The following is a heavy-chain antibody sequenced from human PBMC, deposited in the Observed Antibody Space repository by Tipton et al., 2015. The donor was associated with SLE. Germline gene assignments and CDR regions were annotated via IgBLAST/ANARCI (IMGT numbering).Heavy chain of an antibody. J-gene: IGHJ2*01. Sequence: TLSLTCTVSGGSISSYYWSWIRQSAGKGLEWIGRIYTRGSTNYNPSLKSRVTTSVDTSENQLSLKLNSMTAADTAVYYCARELLSPMTTVHWYFDLWGRGTLVTVSS. CDR2: IYTRGST. CDR1: GGSISSYY. V-gene: IGHV4-4*07. CDR3: ARELLSPMTTVHWYFDL. D-gene: IGHD4-11*01.